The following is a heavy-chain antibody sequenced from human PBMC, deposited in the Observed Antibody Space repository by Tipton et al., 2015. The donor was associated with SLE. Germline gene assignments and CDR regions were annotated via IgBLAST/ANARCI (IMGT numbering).Heavy chain of an antibody. V-gene: IGHV4-4*02. Sequence: TLSLTCAVSGGSISSNYWWSWVRQPPGKGLEWIGEIYHSGNTNYNPSLKSRVTISVDTSKNQFSLKLSSVTAADTAVYYCARQPPYDQDFDYWGQGTLVTVSS. CDR2: IYHSGNT. CDR1: GGSISSNYW. CDR3: ARQPPYDQDFDY. D-gene: IGHD3-22*01. J-gene: IGHJ4*02.